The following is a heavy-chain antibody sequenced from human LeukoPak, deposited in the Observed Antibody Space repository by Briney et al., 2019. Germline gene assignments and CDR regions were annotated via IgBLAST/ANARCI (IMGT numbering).Heavy chain of an antibody. V-gene: IGHV3-48*01. D-gene: IGHD3-16*02. CDR1: GFTFSTYN. CDR2: ISSGSSTI. Sequence: GGSLRLSCAASGFTFSTYNMNWVRQAPGKGLEWVSYISSGSSTIWYADSVKGRFTTSRDNAKNSLYLQMNSLRAEDTAVYYCARDRSPLVGMITFGGVIVPPGGYWGQGTLVTVSS. CDR3: ARDRSPLVGMITFGGVIVPPGGY. J-gene: IGHJ4*02.